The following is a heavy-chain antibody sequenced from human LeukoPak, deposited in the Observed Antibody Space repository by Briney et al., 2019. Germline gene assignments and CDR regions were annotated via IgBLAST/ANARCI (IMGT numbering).Heavy chain of an antibody. CDR1: GFTFSSYG. Sequence: GGSLRLSCTASGFTFSSYGMNWVRQAPGKGLEWVSGITGRGEHIFYAGSVKGRFTISRDNSKNTLYLQMNSLRVEDTAVYYCAKGPDCYDSSGYYWPKIDVDYWGQGTLVTVSS. J-gene: IGHJ4*02. CDR2: ITGRGEHI. V-gene: IGHV3-23*01. D-gene: IGHD3-22*01. CDR3: AKGPDCYDSSGYYWPKIDVDY.